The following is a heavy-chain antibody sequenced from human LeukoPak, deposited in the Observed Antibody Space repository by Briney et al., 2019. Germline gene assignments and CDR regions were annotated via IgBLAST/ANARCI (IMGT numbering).Heavy chain of an antibody. CDR1: GGSFSGYY. CDR2: IKHSGST. CDR3: ARGCMVRGVIITRYYYYMDV. J-gene: IGHJ6*03. D-gene: IGHD3-10*01. V-gene: IGHV4-34*01. Sequence: SETLSLTCAVYGGSFSGYYWSWIRQPPGKGLEWIGEIKHSGSTNYNPSLKSRVTISVDTSKNQFSLKLSSVTAADTAVYYCARGCMVRGVIITRYYYYMDVWGKGTTVTVSS.